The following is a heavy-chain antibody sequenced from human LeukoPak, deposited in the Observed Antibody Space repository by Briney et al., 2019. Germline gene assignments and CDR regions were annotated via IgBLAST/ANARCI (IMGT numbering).Heavy chain of an antibody. CDR3: ARGTSSGWFLLDF. J-gene: IGHJ4*02. Sequence: GASVKVSCKASGYTFTDYYMYWLWRAPGPGLDLMAWINPHSGGTNYAQKFQGRVTMTRDTSISTTYMELSSLRSDDTAIYYCARGTSSGWFLLDFWGQGTLVTVSS. CDR1: GYTFTDYY. V-gene: IGHV1-2*02. CDR2: INPHSGGT. D-gene: IGHD6-19*01.